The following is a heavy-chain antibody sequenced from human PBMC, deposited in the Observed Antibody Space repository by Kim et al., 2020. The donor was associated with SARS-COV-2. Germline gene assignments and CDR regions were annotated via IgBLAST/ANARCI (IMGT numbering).Heavy chain of an antibody. CDR3: AGGLRLGELSLYPYYYYYYMDG. D-gene: IGHD3-16*02. CDR2: ISSSGSTI. V-gene: IGHV3-48*03. J-gene: IGHJ6*03. Sequence: GGSLRLSCAASGFTFSSYEMNWVRQAPGKGLEWVSYISSSGSTIYYADSVKGRFTISRDNAKNSLYLQMNSLRAEDTAVYYCAGGLRLGELSLYPYYYYYYMDGWGKGTTVTVSS. CDR1: GFTFSSYE.